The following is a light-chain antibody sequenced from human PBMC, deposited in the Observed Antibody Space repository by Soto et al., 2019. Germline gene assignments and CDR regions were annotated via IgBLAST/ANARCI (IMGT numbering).Light chain of an antibody. V-gene: IGKV1-39*01. Sequence: DIQMTQSPSSLSASVGDRVTITCRASQSISRFLNWYQQKSGKPPQLLIYAASSLQSGVPSRFXGSGSGTDFPLTISSLQPEDFATYYCQQTYITPPWTFGQGSKVEIK. CDR3: QQTYITPPWT. J-gene: IGKJ1*01. CDR1: QSISRF. CDR2: AAS.